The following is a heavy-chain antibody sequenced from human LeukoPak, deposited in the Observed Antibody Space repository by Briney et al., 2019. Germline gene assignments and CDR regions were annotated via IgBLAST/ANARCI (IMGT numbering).Heavy chain of an antibody. D-gene: IGHD3-3*01. J-gene: IGHJ5*02. CDR2: IYYSGST. CDR1: GGSISSGDYY. CDR3: ARAMYDFWSGYYGRGTNWFDP. V-gene: IGHV4-30-4*08. Sequence: PSETLSLTCTVSGGSISSGDYYWSWIRQPPGKGLEWIGHIYYSGSTYYNPSLKSRVTISVDTSKNQFSLKLSSVTAADTAVYYCARAMYDFWSGYYGRGTNWFDPWGQGTLVTVSS.